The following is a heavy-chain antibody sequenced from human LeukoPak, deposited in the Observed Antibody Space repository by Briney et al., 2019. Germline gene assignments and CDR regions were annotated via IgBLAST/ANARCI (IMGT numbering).Heavy chain of an antibody. D-gene: IGHD3-22*01. J-gene: IGHJ5*02. CDR2: MNPNSGNT. CDR3: ARARDSSGANWFDP. Sequence: ASVKVSCKASGYTFTSYGISWVRQAPGQGLEWMGWMNPNSGNTGYAQKFQGRVTMTRDTSISTAYMELSRLRSDDTAVYYCARARDSSGANWFDPWGQGTLVTVSS. CDR1: GYTFTSYG. V-gene: IGHV1-8*02.